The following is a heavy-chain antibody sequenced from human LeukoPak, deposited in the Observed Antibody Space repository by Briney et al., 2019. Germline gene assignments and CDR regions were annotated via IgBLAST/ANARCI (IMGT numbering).Heavy chain of an antibody. D-gene: IGHD4-17*01. CDR2: ISAYNGNT. V-gene: IGHV1-18*04. CDR3: ARDYGDYSYFLH. J-gene: IGHJ1*01. CDR1: GYTFTGYY. Sequence: ASVKVSCKASGYTFTGYYMHWVRQAPGQGLEWMGWISAYNGNTNYAQKLQGRVTMTTDTSTSTAYMELRSLRSDDTAVYYCARDYGDYSYFLHWGQGTLVTVSS.